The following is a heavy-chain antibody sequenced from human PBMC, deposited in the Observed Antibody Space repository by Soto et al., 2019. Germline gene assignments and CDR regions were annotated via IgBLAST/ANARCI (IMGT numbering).Heavy chain of an antibody. Sequence: ASVKVSCKASGYTFTGYYMHWVRQAPGQGLEWMGWINPNSGGTNYAQKFQGWVTMTRDTSISTAYMELSRLRSGDTAVYYCTRGGDYYYYGVDVWGHGTTVTVSS. V-gene: IGHV1-2*04. CDR2: INPNSGGT. J-gene: IGHJ6*02. D-gene: IGHD3-10*01. CDR3: TRGGDYYYYGVDV. CDR1: GYTFTGYY.